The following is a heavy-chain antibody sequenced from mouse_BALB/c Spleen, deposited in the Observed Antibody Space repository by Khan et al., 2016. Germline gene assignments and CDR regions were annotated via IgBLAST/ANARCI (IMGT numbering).Heavy chain of an antibody. CDR3: TRDSSGGFAY. J-gene: IGHJ3*01. Sequence: VESGGGLVKPGGSLKLSCAASGFTFSSYTMSWVRQTPEKRLEWVATISSGGNYTYYPDSVKGRFTISRDNAKNTLYLQMSSLKSEDTAMFYCTRDSSGGFAYWGQGTLVTVSA. D-gene: IGHD3-1*01. CDR1: GFTFSSYT. CDR2: ISSGGNYT. V-gene: IGHV5-6-4*01.